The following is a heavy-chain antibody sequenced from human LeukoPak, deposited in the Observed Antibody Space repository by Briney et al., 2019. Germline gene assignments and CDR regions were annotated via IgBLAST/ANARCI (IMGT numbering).Heavy chain of an antibody. Sequence: SSETLSLTCTVSGGSISSGGYFWSWIRQPPGKGLEWIGYIYYSGSTNYNPSLKSRVTISVDTSKNQFSLKLSSVTAADTAVYYCAREGTAGTNLNWFDPWGQGTLVTVSS. V-gene: IGHV4-61*08. CDR1: GGSISSGGYF. J-gene: IGHJ5*02. D-gene: IGHD1-1*01. CDR2: IYYSGST. CDR3: AREGTAGTNLNWFDP.